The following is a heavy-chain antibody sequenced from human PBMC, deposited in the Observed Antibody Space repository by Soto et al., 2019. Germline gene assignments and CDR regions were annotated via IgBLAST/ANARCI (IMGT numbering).Heavy chain of an antibody. J-gene: IGHJ2*01. D-gene: IGHD2-2*01. CDR1: GFTFSSYG. V-gene: IGHV3-33*01. CDR3: ARDAAIVVVPAAPFLGYFYL. Sequence: QVQLVESGGGVVQPGRSLRLSCAASGFTFSSYGMHWVSQAPGKGLEWVAVIWYDGSNKYYADSVKGRFTISRDNSKNTLYLQMNSLRAEDTAVYYCARDAAIVVVPAAPFLGYFYLWGRGTLVTVSS. CDR2: IWYDGSNK.